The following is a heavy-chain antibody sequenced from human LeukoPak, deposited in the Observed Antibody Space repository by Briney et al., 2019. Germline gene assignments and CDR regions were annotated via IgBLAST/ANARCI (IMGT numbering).Heavy chain of an antibody. J-gene: IGHJ5*02. CDR2: IFYSGST. V-gene: IGHV4-59*01. D-gene: IGHD6-13*01. CDR1: GGSITSYY. CDR3: AKYPGYPTRWFEP. Sequence: PSETLSLTCTVSGGSITSYYWSWIRQPPGKRLEWIGYIFYSGSTNYNPSLESRVSISIDTSKNQFSLKLSSLTAADTAVCYCAKYPGYPTRWFEPWGQGTLVTVSS.